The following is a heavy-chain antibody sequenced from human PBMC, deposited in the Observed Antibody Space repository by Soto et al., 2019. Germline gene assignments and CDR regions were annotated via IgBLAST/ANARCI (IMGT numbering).Heavy chain of an antibody. Sequence: QLQLQESGPGQVKSSETLSLTCSVSGDSISNSRFYWAWIRQPPGEGLEWIGSIYHTGNAYYNPSLKSRVTISVDTSKNQFSLKLTSVTAADAALYYCARDFFDSSDYTTNWFDPWGQVTLVTVSS. V-gene: IGHV4-39*01. CDR3: ARDFFDSSDYTTNWFDP. CDR2: IYHTGNA. J-gene: IGHJ5*02. CDR1: GDSISNSRFY. D-gene: IGHD3-22*01.